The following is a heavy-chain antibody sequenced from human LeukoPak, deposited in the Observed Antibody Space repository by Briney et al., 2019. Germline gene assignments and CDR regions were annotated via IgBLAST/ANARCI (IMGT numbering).Heavy chain of an antibody. CDR1: GFTFSSYG. CDR2: IRYDGSNK. J-gene: IGHJ4*02. D-gene: IGHD1-26*01. V-gene: IGHV3-30*02. CDR3: ARDGGYSGSYPLYYFDY. Sequence: PGGSLRLSCAASGFTFSSYGMHWVRQAPGKGLEWVAFIRYDGSNKYYADSVKGRFTISRDNSKNTLYLQMNSLRAEDTAVYYCARDGGYSGSYPLYYFDYWGQGTLVTVSS.